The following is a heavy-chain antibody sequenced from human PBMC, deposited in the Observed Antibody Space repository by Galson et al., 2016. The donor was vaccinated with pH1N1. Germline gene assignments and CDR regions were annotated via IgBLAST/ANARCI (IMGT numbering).Heavy chain of an antibody. D-gene: IGHD6-19*01. J-gene: IGHJ6*04. CDR1: GFTFSSFA. CDR3: ARVGRQWLAGDYYHMDV. V-gene: IGHV3-30*04. Sequence: SLRLSCAASGFTFSSFAMYWVRQAPGKGPEWVAVISYEGSNKFYAASVQGRFTISRDNSKNTLYLQMNSLKGEDAAIYYCARVGRQWLAGDYYHMDVWGKGTTVAVSS. CDR2: ISYEGSNK.